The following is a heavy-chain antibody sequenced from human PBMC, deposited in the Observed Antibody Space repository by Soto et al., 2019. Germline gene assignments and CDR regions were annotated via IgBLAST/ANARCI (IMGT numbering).Heavy chain of an antibody. CDR1: GGTFSSYT. V-gene: IGHV1-69*02. Sequence: QVQLVQSGAEVKKPGSSVKVSCKASGGTFSSYTISWVRQAPGQGLEWMGRIIPILGIANYAQKFQGRVTITADKATSTAYMELSSLRSEDTDVYYCARSGAGTTRYGMDVWGQGTTVTVFS. CDR2: IIPILGIA. J-gene: IGHJ6*02. CDR3: ARSGAGTTRYGMDV. D-gene: IGHD1-1*01.